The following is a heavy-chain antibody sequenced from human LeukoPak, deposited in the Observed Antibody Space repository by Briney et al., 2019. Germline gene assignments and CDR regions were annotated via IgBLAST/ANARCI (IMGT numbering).Heavy chain of an antibody. CDR3: ARDRAAMGRNWFDP. CDR1: GFTFSSYG. V-gene: IGHV3-48*02. D-gene: IGHD5-18*01. CDR2: ISSSSTI. J-gene: IGHJ5*02. Sequence: QPGGSLRLSCAASGFTFSSYGMNWVRQAPGKGLEWVSYISSSSTIYYADSVKGRFTISRDNAKNSLYLQMNSLRDEDTAVYYCARDRAAMGRNWFDPWGQGTLVTVSS.